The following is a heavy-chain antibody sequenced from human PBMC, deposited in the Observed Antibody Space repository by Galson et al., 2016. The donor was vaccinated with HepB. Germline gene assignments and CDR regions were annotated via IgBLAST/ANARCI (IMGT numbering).Heavy chain of an antibody. J-gene: IGHJ4*02. CDR3: AKNFGDYVGDTFDM. CDR1: GFTFNFYL. CDR2: INQDGSEK. Sequence: SLRLSCAASGFTFNFYLMSWVRQAPGKGLEWVANINQDGSEKSYMDSVKGRFTISRDNAKNSLYLQMNSLRAEDTAVYYCAKNFGDYVGDTFDMWGRGTLVTVPA. D-gene: IGHD4-17*01. V-gene: IGHV3-7*01.